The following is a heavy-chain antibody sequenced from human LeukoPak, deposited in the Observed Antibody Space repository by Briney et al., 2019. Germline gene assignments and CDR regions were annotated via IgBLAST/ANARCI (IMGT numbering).Heavy chain of an antibody. D-gene: IGHD2-8*01. Sequence: SVKVSCKASGGTFSSYTISWVRQAPGQGLEWMGRIIPILGIANYAQKFQGRVTITADKSTSTAYVELSSLRSEDTAVYYCARGVGGLGTYAFAFDIWGQGTMVTVSS. CDR1: GGTFSSYT. J-gene: IGHJ3*02. CDR2: IIPILGIA. V-gene: IGHV1-69*02. CDR3: ARGVGGLGTYAFAFDI.